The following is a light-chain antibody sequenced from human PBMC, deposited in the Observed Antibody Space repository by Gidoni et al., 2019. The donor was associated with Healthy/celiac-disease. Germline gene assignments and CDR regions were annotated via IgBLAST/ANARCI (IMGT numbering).Light chain of an antibody. J-gene: IGKJ4*01. CDR2: WAS. Sequence: DIVMTQSPDSLAVYMGERATINCKSSQSVLYSSNNKNYLAWYQQKPGQPPKLLIYWASTRESGVPDLFSGGWSATDFTLTISILQAEDVAVYYCQQYYSTPPLTFGGXTKVEIK. CDR1: QSVLYSSNNKNY. CDR3: QQYYSTPPLT. V-gene: IGKV4-1*01.